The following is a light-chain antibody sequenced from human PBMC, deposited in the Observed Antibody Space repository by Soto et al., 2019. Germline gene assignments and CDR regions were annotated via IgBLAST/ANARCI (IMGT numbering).Light chain of an antibody. CDR2: DAS. CDR1: QSISSW. Sequence: DLQMTQSPSTLSASVGDRVTITCRASQSISSWLAWYQQKPGKAPKLLIYDASSLESGVPSRFSGSGSETEFTLTISSLQPDDFATYYCQQYNSYPYTFGQGTKLEIK. V-gene: IGKV1-5*01. CDR3: QQYNSYPYT. J-gene: IGKJ2*01.